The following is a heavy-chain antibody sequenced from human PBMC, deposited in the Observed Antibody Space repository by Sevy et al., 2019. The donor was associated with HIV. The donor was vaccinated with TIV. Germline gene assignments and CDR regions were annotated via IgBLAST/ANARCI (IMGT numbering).Heavy chain of an antibody. CDR1: GFTFSSYS. J-gene: IGHJ6*02. V-gene: IGHV3-21*01. CDR2: ISSSSSYI. CDR3: AREGDSSGYHKAGYYYGMDV. Sequence: GGSLRLSCAASGFTFSSYSMNWVRQAPGKGLEWVSSISSSSSYIYYADSVKGRFTISRDNAKNSLYLQMNSLRAEDTAVYYCAREGDSSGYHKAGYYYGMDVWGQGTTVTVSS. D-gene: IGHD3-22*01.